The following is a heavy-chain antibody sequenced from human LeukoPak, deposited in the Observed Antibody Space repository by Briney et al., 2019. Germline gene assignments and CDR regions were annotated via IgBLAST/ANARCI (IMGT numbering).Heavy chain of an antibody. J-gene: IGHJ4*02. CDR3: ARGGDYGDWDY. Sequence: SVKVSCKASGCTFSSYDISWVRQAPGQGLEWMGGIIPIFGTANYAQKFQGRVTITADKSTSTAYMELSSLRSEDTAVYYCARGGDYGDWDYWGQGTLVTVSS. CDR2: IIPIFGTA. V-gene: IGHV1-69*06. D-gene: IGHD4-17*01. CDR1: GCTFSSYD.